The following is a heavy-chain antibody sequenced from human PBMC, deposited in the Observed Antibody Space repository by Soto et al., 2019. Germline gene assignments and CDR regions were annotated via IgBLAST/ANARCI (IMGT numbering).Heavy chain of an antibody. V-gene: IGHV1-69*01. D-gene: IGHD5-12*01. CDR3: ARDPAASYSGYDDY. CDR2: IIPIFGTA. Sequence: QVQLVQSGAEVKKPRSSVKVSCKASGGTFSSYAISWVRQAPGQGLEWMGGIIPIFGTANYAQKFQGRVTITADESTSTAYMELSSLRSEDTAVYYCARDPAASYSGYDDYWGQGTLVTVSS. CDR1: GGTFSSYA. J-gene: IGHJ4*02.